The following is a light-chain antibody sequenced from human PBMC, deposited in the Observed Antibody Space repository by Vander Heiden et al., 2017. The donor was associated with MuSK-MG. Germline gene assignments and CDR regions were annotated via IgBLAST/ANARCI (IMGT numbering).Light chain of an antibody. V-gene: IGKV1-39*01. CDR3: QQSYSSPLT. Sequence: IQMTQSPYSLSASVGARVTITCRASRSIHTYLNWYQQKPGEAPKLLISAASTLQSGVPSRFSGSDTGKDFTLTITSLQPEDFATYFCQQSYSSPLTFGGGTKVEIK. CDR2: AAS. J-gene: IGKJ4*02. CDR1: RSIHTY.